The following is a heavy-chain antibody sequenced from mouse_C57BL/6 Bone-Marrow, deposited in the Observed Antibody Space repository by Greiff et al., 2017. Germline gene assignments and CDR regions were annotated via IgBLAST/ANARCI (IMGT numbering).Heavy chain of an antibody. V-gene: IGHV14-4*01. CDR1: GFNIKDDY. J-gene: IGHJ2*01. D-gene: IGHD2-3*01. CDR3: SSFDGNYFDF. Sequence: VQLKESGAELVRPGASVKLSCTASGFNIKDDYIHWVKQRPEQGLEWIGWIHPEIGDTEYASKFKGKATITSDTSSNTAYLQLSSLTSEDTAVYYCSSFDGNYFDFWGQGTPLTVAS. CDR2: IHPEIGDT.